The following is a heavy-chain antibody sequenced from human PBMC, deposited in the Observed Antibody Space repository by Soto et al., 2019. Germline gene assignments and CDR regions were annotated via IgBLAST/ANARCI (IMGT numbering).Heavy chain of an antibody. V-gene: IGHV4-34*01. D-gene: IGHD2-15*01. CDR1: GGSFSGYY. CDR3: ARGYCSGGSCYPYYYYYYVDV. CDR2: INHSGST. J-gene: IGHJ6*03. Sequence: SETLSLTCAVYGGSFSGYYWSWIRQPPGKGLEWIGEINHSGSTNYNPSLKSRVTISVDTSKNQFSLKLSSVTAADTAVYYCARGYCSGGSCYPYYYYYYVDVWGQGTTVTVSS.